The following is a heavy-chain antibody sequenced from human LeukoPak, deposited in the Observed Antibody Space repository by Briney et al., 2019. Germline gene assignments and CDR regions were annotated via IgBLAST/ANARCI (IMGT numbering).Heavy chain of an antibody. CDR2: MNPNSGNT. Sequence: ASVKVSCKASGYTFTSYDINWVRQATGQGLEWMGWMNPNSGNTGYAQKFQGRVTMTRNTSISTAYMELSSLRSEDTAVYYCATLLWFGEHGLRWGQGTLVTVSS. J-gene: IGHJ4*02. CDR3: ATLLWFGEHGLR. V-gene: IGHV1-8*01. CDR1: GYTFTSYD. D-gene: IGHD3-10*01.